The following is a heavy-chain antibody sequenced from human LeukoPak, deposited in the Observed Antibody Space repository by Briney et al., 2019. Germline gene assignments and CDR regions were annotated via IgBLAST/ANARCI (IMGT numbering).Heavy chain of an antibody. CDR3: ARGQGSSSVVQY. V-gene: IGHV4-34*01. Sequence: SETLSFTCAVYGGSFSGYYWSWIRQPPGKGLEWIGEINHSGSTNYNPSLKSRVTISVDTSKNQVYLKLSTVTAADTAVYYCARGQGSSSVVQYWGQGTLVTVSS. CDR1: GGSFSGYY. J-gene: IGHJ4*02. D-gene: IGHD6-6*01. CDR2: INHSGST.